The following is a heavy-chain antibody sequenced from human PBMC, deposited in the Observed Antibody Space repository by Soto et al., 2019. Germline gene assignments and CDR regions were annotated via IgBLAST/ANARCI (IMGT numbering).Heavy chain of an antibody. V-gene: IGHV4-34*01. J-gene: IGHJ4*02. Sequence: QVQLQQWGAGLLKPSETLSLTCAVYGGSFSGYYWSWIRQPPGKGLEWIGEINHSGSTNYNPSLTSRVTISVDTSKNQCSLKLSSVTAADTAVYYCAREPLPDYSNSHFDYWGQGTLVTVAS. CDR3: AREPLPDYSNSHFDY. D-gene: IGHD4-4*01. CDR1: GGSFSGYY. CDR2: INHSGST.